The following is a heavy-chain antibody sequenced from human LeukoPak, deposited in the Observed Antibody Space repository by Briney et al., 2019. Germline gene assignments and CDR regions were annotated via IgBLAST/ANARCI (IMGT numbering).Heavy chain of an antibody. D-gene: IGHD1-26*01. Sequence: GESLKISCKGSGYTFTNYWIGWARQMPGKGLEWMGIIYPGDFDTRYSPSFQGQVTISADKSISTAYLQWSSLKASDTAIYYCARPLYSGSLYFDYWGQGTLVTVSS. CDR1: GYTFTNYW. V-gene: IGHV5-51*01. CDR2: IYPGDFDT. J-gene: IGHJ4*02. CDR3: ARPLYSGSLYFDY.